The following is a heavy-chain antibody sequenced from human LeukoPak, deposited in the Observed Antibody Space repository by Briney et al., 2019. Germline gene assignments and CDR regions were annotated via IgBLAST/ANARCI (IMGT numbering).Heavy chain of an antibody. Sequence: PGGSLRLSCAASGFTFSSYSMNWVRQAPGKGLEWVSSISSSSSYIYYADSVKGRFTISRDNAKNSLYLQMNSLRAEDTAVYYCAKDPVPLIRGPDDPGYWGQGTLVTVSS. CDR2: ISSSSSYI. D-gene: IGHD1-14*01. CDR1: GFTFSSYS. J-gene: IGHJ4*02. V-gene: IGHV3-21*01. CDR3: AKDPVPLIRGPDDPGY.